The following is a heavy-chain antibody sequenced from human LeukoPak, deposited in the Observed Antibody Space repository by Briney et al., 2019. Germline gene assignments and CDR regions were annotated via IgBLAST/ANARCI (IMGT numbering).Heavy chain of an antibody. CDR2: INHSGSA. D-gene: IGHD3-16*01. CDR1: GGFFSGYY. CDR3: ARGQKFRLSGLDY. V-gene: IGHV4-34*01. Sequence: PSETLSLTCAVAGGFFSGYYWTWVRQPPGKGLEWLGEINHSGSANYNPSLKSRVTISLDTSKNQFSLKLSSVTAADTAVYYCARGQKFRLSGLDYWGQGTLVTVSS. J-gene: IGHJ4*02.